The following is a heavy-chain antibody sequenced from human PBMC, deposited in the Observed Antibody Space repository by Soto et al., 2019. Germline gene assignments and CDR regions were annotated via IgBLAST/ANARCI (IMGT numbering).Heavy chain of an antibody. J-gene: IGHJ6*02. CDR2: ISYSGST. Sequence: PSETLSLTCTVSAGSISSGDYNWSWIRQPPGKGLEWIGYISYSGSTYYNPSLKSRVTISVDTSKNQFALKLSSVTAADTAVYYCARGPDILTGYPYDGMDVWGQGTTV. CDR3: ARGPDILTGYPYDGMDV. D-gene: IGHD3-9*01. CDR1: AGSISSGDYN. V-gene: IGHV4-30-4*01.